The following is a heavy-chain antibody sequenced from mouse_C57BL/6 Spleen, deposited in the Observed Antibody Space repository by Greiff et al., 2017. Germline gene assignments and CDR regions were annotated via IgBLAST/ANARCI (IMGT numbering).Heavy chain of an antibody. CDR2: IYPGDGDT. D-gene: IGHD1-1*02. J-gene: IGHJ2*01. CDR1: GYAFSSYW. Sequence: VQLQQSGAELVKPGASVKISCKASGYAFSSYWMNWVKQRPGKGLEWIGQIYPGDGDTNYNGKFKGKATLTADKSSSTAYMQLSSLHSEDSAVYFSARSGTGVYYFDYWGPGPTLTVSS. V-gene: IGHV1-80*01. CDR3: ARSGTGVYYFDY.